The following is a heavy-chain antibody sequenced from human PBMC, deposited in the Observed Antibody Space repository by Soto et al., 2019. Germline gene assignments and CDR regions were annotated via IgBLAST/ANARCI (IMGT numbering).Heavy chain of an antibody. D-gene: IGHD3-3*01. CDR2: SDHSGSP. J-gene: IGHJ2*01. V-gene: IGHV4-4*02. CDR1: GGSISSSNW. Sequence: QVQLQESGPGLVNPSGTLSLTCAVSGGSISSSNWWRWVRQPPGKGMEWIGASDHSGSPHTNPALKSRVPISVDKAKNQFSLKLSSVTAADTAVYYCARGPIFRFLEWRVDAVRYLDLWGRGTLVPVSS. CDR3: ARGPIFRFLEWRVDAVRYLDL.